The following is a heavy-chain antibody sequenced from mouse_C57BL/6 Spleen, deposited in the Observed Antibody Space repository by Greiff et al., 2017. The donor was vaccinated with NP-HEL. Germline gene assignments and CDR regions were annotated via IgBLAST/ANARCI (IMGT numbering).Heavy chain of an antibody. Sequence: EVMLVESGGGLVKPGGSLKLSCAASGFTFSSYAMSWVRQTPEKRLEWVATISDGGSYTYYPDNVKGRFTISRDNAKNNLYLQMSHLKSEDTAMYYCARSYSNYDGFAYWGQGTLVTVSA. CDR2: ISDGGSYT. J-gene: IGHJ3*01. V-gene: IGHV5-4*03. CDR1: GFTFSSYA. CDR3: ARSYSNYDGFAY. D-gene: IGHD2-5*01.